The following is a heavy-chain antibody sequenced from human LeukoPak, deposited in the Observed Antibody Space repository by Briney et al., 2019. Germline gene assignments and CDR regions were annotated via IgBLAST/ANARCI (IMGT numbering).Heavy chain of an antibody. CDR1: GFTFNSYA. D-gene: IGHD4-17*01. Sequence: GGSLRLSCAASGFTFNSYAMSWVRQAPGKGLEWVSAISGSGGSTYYADSVKGRFTISRDNSKNTLYLQMNSLRAEDTAVYYCAKGSYGDYYYGMDVWGQGTTVTVSS. CDR3: AKGSYGDYYYGMDV. CDR2: ISGSGGST. V-gene: IGHV3-23*01. J-gene: IGHJ6*02.